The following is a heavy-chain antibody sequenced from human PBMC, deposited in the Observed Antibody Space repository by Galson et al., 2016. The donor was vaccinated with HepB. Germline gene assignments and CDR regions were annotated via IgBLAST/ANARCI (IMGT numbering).Heavy chain of an antibody. CDR3: VQGSTAPAV. CDR1: GFTFNSYG. Sequence: SLRLSCAASGFTFNSYGMSWVRQAPGKGLEWVSGISGSGISTYYADSVRGRFTISRDNSKNTLYLQMNSLRAEDTAVYYCVQGSTAPAVWGKGTTVTVSS. CDR2: ISGSGIST. J-gene: IGHJ6*04. D-gene: IGHD1-26*01. V-gene: IGHV3-23*01.